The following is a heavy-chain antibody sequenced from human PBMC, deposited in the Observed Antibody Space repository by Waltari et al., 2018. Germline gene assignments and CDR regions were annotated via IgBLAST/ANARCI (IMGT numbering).Heavy chain of an antibody. CDR1: GASISSGTYY. CDR2: IYTSGSA. V-gene: IGHV4-61*02. D-gene: IGHD4-4*01. Sequence: QLQLQESGPGLVKPSETLSLTCTVSGASISSGTYYWSWIRQPAGKGLEWIGRIYTSGSADYNSSLKGRVTISLDTSQSHFSLKLTSVTAADTAVYYCAREEGYSNPMIYWGQGILVTVSS. CDR3: AREEGYSNPMIY. J-gene: IGHJ4*02.